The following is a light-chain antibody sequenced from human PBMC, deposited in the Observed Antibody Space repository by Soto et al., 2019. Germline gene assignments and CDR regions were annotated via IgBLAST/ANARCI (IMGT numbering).Light chain of an antibody. V-gene: IGLV2-14*03. CDR2: EVS. J-gene: IGLJ1*01. CDR3: ASRTSSSTVYV. CDR1: SSDIGGFNY. Sequence: SVLTQPASVSGSPGQSITISCTGTSSDIGGFNYVSWYQRRPGKAPKVMIYEVSNRPSGVSNRFSGSKSGNTASLTISGLQDEDEADYYCASRTSSSTVYVFGTGTKVTVL.